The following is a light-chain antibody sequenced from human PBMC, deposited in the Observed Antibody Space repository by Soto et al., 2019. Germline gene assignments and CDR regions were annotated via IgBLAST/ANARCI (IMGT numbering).Light chain of an antibody. Sequence: QPVLTQPPSASGSPGQSVTISCTGTNSDVGAYNYVSWYRQHPGKAPKLLIFEVNSRPSGVPDRFSGSKSGNTASLTVSGLQAEDESHYYCSSYAGSNTWVFGGGTKLTVL. CDR1: NSDVGAYNY. CDR2: EVN. V-gene: IGLV2-8*01. CDR3: SSYAGSNTWV. J-gene: IGLJ3*02.